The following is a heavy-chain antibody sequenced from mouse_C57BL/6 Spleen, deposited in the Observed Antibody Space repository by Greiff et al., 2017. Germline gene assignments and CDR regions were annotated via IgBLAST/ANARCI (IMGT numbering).Heavy chain of an antibody. V-gene: IGHV1-69*01. Sequence: QVQLKQPGAELVMPGASVKLSCKASGYTFTSYWMHWVKQRPGQGLEWIGEIDPSDSYTNYNQKFKGKSTLTVDKSSSTAYMQLSSLTSEDSAVYYCARRAYYSNWDYWGQGTTLTVSS. CDR3: ARRAYYSNWDY. CDR2: IDPSDSYT. J-gene: IGHJ2*01. CDR1: GYTFTSYW. D-gene: IGHD2-5*01.